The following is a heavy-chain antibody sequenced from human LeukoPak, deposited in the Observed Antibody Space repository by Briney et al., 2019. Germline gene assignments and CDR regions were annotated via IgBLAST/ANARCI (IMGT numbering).Heavy chain of an antibody. CDR3: AKWRTDWHGFDS. V-gene: IGHV4-59*01. CDR1: GGSIRSYY. CDR2: VFHSGST. D-gene: IGHD3-9*01. J-gene: IGHJ4*02. Sequence: KPSETLSLTCSVSGGSIRSYYWNWIRQAPGKGLEWIGYVFHSGSTKHNPSLNSRVTLSVDTSKSQFSLRLSSVAAADTALYYCAKWRTDWHGFDSWGQGTLVTVSS.